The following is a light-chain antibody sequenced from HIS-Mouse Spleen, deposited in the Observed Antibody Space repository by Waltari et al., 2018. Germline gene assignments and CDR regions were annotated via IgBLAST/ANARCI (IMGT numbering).Light chain of an antibody. Sequence: QPASVSGSPGQSITISCTGTSSDVGGYNYVSWYQQHPGKAPKLMIYDVRNRPSGVSNRFSGSKSGNTASLTISGLQAEDEADYYCSSYTSSSFNVVVGGGTKLTVL. CDR2: DVR. V-gene: IGLV2-14*03. CDR1: SSDVGGYNY. J-gene: IGLJ2*01. CDR3: SSYTSSSFNVV.